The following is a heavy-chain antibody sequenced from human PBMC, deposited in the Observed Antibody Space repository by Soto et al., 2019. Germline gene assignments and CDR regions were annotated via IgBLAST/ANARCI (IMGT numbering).Heavy chain of an antibody. J-gene: IGHJ5*02. V-gene: IGHV4-31*03. Sequence: PSETLSLTCTVSGGSISSGGYYWSWIRQHPGKGLEWIGYIYYSGSTYYNPSPKSRVTISVDTSKNQFSLKLSSVTAADTAVYYCARGRPSSYYDFWSGYYNAKVNWFDPWGQGTLVTVSS. CDR3: ARGRPSSYYDFWSGYYNAKVNWFDP. CDR2: IYYSGST. CDR1: GGSISSGGYY. D-gene: IGHD3-3*01.